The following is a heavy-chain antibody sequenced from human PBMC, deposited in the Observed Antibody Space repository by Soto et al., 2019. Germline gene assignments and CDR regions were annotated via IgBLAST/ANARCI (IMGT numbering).Heavy chain of an antibody. J-gene: IGHJ4*02. CDR1: GDSVNFDRRY. Sequence: PSETLSLTCSVSGDSVNFDRRYWTWIRQSPGTGLDWIGYIDYSGDTNYNPAFESRVTMSLDTSKNNFSLKLTSVTAADTAVYFCARVRAFNFYDSSGYLDYWGQGTLVTVSS. CDR3: ARVRAFNFYDSSGYLDY. V-gene: IGHV4-61*03. CDR2: IDYSGDT. D-gene: IGHD3-22*01.